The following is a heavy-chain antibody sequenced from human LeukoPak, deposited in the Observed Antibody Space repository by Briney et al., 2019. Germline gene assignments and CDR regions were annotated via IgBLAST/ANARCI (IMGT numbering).Heavy chain of an antibody. CDR2: ISSSSSYI. Sequence: GGSLRLSCAASGFTFSSYSMNWVRQAPGKGLEWVSSISSSSSYIYYADSVKGRFTISRDNAKNSLNLQMNSLRAEDTAVYYCARDLHQLLFDYWGQGTLVTVSS. J-gene: IGHJ4*02. V-gene: IGHV3-21*01. CDR3: ARDLHQLLFDY. D-gene: IGHD2-2*01. CDR1: GFTFSSYS.